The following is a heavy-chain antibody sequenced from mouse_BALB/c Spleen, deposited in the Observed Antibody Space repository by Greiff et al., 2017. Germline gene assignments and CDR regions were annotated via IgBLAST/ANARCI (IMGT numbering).Heavy chain of an antibody. CDR1: GYTFSSYW. D-gene: IGHD4-1*01. CDR2: ILPGSGST. CDR3: ARSVTGTHWYFDV. V-gene: IGHV1-9*01. J-gene: IGHJ1*01. Sequence: QVQLQQSGAELMKPGASVKISCKATGYTFSSYWIEWVKQRPGHGLEWIGEILPGSGSTNYNEKFKGKATFTADTSSNTAYMQLSSLTSEDSAVYYCARSVTGTHWYFDVWGAGTTVTVSS.